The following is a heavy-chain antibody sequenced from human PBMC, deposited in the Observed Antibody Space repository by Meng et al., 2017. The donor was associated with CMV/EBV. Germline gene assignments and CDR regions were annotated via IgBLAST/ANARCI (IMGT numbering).Heavy chain of an antibody. CDR1: GGSFSGYY. J-gene: IGHJ4*02. CDR2: INHSGST. D-gene: IGHD1-7*01. Sequence: QVQLQEWGAGLLKPSETLSLTGAVYGGSFSGYYWSWIRQPPGKGLEWIGEINHSGSTNYNPSLKSRVTISVDTSKNQFSLKLSSVTAADTAVYYCARDGNYHGVWGQGTLVTVSS. V-gene: IGHV4-34*01. CDR3: ARDGNYHGV.